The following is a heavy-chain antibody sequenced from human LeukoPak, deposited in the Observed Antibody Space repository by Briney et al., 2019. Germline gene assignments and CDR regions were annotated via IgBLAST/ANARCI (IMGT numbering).Heavy chain of an antibody. CDR2: IYHSGST. V-gene: IGHV4-30-2*01. CDR1: GGSISSGGYS. D-gene: IGHD3-22*01. CDR3: ASSPDYYDSSGSYYYGMDV. J-gene: IGHJ6*02. Sequence: PSETLSLTCTVSGGSISSGGYSWSWIRQPPGKGLEWIGYIYHSGSTNYNPSLKSRVTISVDASKNQFSLKLSSVTAADTAVYYCASSPDYYDSSGSYYYGMDVWGQGTTVTVSS.